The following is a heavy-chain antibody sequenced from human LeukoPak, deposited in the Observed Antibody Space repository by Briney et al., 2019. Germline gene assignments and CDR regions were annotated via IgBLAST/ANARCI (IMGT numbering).Heavy chain of an antibody. CDR2: ISGSGGST. Sequence: PGGSLRLSCAASGFTFSDYAMSWVRQAPGKGLEWVSVISGSGGSTYYADSVKGRFTISRDNSKNTPYLQMSSLSAEDTAVYFCANRGFSGSLDNWGQGTLVTVSS. CDR3: ANRGFSGSLDN. D-gene: IGHD5-12*01. J-gene: IGHJ4*02. CDR1: GFTFSDYA. V-gene: IGHV3-23*01.